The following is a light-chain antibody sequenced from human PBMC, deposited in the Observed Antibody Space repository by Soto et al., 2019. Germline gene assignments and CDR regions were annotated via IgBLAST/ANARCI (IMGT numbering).Light chain of an antibody. CDR2: DVT. J-gene: IGLJ1*01. Sequence: HSVLTQPASVSESPGQSITISCTGSSSDVGGYKYVSWYQQHPGKAPKLLIYDVTNRPSGVSNRFSGSKSGYTASLTISGLQSEDEADYYCSSYTSFKTLVFGTGTKLTVL. CDR1: SSDVGGYKY. V-gene: IGLV2-14*01. CDR3: SSYTSFKTLV.